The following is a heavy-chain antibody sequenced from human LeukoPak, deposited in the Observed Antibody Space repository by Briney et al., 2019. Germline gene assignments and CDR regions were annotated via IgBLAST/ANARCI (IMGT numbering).Heavy chain of an antibody. CDR1: GGSISSYY. V-gene: IGHV4-59*06. CDR2: IYYSGST. Sequence: PSETLSLTCTVSGGSISSYYWSWIRQPPGKGLEWIGYIYYSGSTYYNPSLKSRVTISVDTSKNQFSLKLSSVTAADTAVYYCARGHCGDYGFNPTKWGQGTLVTVSS. J-gene: IGHJ4*02. D-gene: IGHD4-17*01. CDR3: ARGHCGDYGFNPTK.